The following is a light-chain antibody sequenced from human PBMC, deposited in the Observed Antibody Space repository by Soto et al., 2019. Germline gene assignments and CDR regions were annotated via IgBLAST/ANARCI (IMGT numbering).Light chain of an antibody. CDR1: KLGDKY. CDR2: QDT. Sequence: SYELTQPPSVSVSPGQTASITCSGDKLGDKYACWYQQKPGQSPVLVIYQDTKRPSGIPERFSGSNSGNIATLTISGTQALDEADYYCQARDSSIVVFGGGTKLTVL. J-gene: IGLJ2*01. V-gene: IGLV3-1*01. CDR3: QARDSSIVV.